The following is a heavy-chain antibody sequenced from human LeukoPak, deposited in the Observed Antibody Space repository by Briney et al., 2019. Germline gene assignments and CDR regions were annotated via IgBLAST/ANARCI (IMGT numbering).Heavy chain of an antibody. CDR2: ISGYNGNT. V-gene: IGHV1-18*04. J-gene: IGHJ5*02. Sequence: ASVKVSCKASGYTFTSYYMHWVRQAPGQGLEWMGWISGYNGNTKYAQKLQGRVTMTTDTSTSTAYMELRSLRSDDTAVYYCARMAYDILTGYFQPNWFDPWGQGTLVTVSS. D-gene: IGHD3-9*01. CDR1: GYTFTSYY. CDR3: ARMAYDILTGYFQPNWFDP.